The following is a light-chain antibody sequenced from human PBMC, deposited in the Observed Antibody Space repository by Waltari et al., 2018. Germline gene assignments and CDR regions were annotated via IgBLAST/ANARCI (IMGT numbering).Light chain of an antibody. V-gene: IGKV4-1*01. CDR2: WAS. CDR3: QQYYTTPVT. CDR1: QRVLYRSNNQNY. Sequence: DIVMTQSPDSLAVSLGERPTIHCKSSQRVLYRSNNQNYLSWYQQRPGQTPKLLIYWASTRASGVPDRSRGSGSGTDFTLTISHLQTEDVAVYYGQQYYTTPVTFGQGTRLDIK. J-gene: IGKJ5*01.